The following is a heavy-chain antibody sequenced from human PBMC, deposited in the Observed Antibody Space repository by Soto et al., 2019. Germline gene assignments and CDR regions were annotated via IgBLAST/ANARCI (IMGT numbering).Heavy chain of an antibody. V-gene: IGHV3-30-3*01. CDR2: ISYDGSNK. J-gene: IGHJ4*02. D-gene: IGHD2-15*01. CDR1: GFTFSSYA. CDR3: ARESFSGGSCXFDY. Sequence: PGGSLRLSCAASGFTFSSYAMHWVRQAPGKGLEWVAVISYDGSNKYYADSVKGRFTISRDNSKNTLYLQMNSLRAEDTAVYYYARESFSGGSCXFDYSAQGTLVTVSS.